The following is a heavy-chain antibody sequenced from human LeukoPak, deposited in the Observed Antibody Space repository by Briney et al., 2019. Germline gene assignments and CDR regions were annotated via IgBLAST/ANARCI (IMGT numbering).Heavy chain of an antibody. CDR2: MYYSGST. V-gene: IGHV4-39*01. Sequence: SETLSLTCTVSGGSISNSSYYWGWIRQPPGKGLEWIGSMYYSGSTYYNPSLKSRATISVDTSKNQFSLKLSSVTAADTAVYYCARHSRMGTINPSYWGQGTLVTASS. CDR3: ARHSRMGTINPSY. J-gene: IGHJ4*02. D-gene: IGHD5-24*01. CDR1: GGSISNSSYY.